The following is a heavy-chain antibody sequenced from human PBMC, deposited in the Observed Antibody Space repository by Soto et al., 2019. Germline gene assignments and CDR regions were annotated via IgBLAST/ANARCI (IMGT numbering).Heavy chain of an antibody. V-gene: IGHV1-8*01. CDR1: GYTFTSYD. D-gene: IGHD1-20*01. CDR3: AREITDYGMDV. CDR2: MNPNSGNT. Sequence: QVQLVQSGAEVKKPGASVKVSCKASGYTFTSYDINWVRQATGQGLEWMGWMNPNSGNTAYAQKFKGRVPMTRNTSISTAYMELSSLRSEDTAVYYRAREITDYGMDVWGQGTTVTVSS. J-gene: IGHJ6*02.